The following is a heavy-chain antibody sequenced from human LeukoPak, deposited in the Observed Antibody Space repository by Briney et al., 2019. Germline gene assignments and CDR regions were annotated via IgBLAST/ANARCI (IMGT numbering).Heavy chain of an antibody. CDR2: ISYDGSNK. D-gene: IGHD1-26*01. V-gene: IGHV3-30*18. CDR3: AKDQDSGSYDDYYYYGMDV. CDR1: GFTFSSYG. J-gene: IGHJ6*02. Sequence: PGGSLRLSCAASGFTFSSYGMHWVRQAPGKGLEWVAVISYDGSNKYYADSVKGRFTISRDNSKNTLYLQMNSLRAEDTAVYYCAKDQDSGSYDDYYYYGMDVWGQGTTVTVSS.